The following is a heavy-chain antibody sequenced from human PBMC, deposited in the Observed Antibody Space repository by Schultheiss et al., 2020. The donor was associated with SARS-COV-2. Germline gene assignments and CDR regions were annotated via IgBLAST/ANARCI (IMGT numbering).Heavy chain of an antibody. V-gene: IGHV3-23*01. J-gene: IGHJ6*03. Sequence: GGSLRLSCAASGFTFSSYAMSWVRQAPGKGLEWVSAISGSGGSTYYADSVKGRFTISRDNSKNTLYLQMNSLRAEDTAVYYCARDRSRYHYYYYYYMDVWGKGTTVTVSS. CDR3: ARDRSRYHYYYYYYMDV. CDR1: GFTFSSYA. D-gene: IGHD3-9*01. CDR2: ISGSGGST.